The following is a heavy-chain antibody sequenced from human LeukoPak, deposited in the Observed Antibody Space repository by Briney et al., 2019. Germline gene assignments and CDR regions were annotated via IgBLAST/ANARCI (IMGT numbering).Heavy chain of an antibody. CDR2: IYSGGIT. CDR3: ARGTPTEYFDY. Sequence: TGGSLRLSCAASGFTVSSNYMSWVRQAPGKGLEWVSVIYSGGITYYADSVKGRFTISRDNSKNTLYLQMNNLRAEDTAVYYCARGTPTEYFDYWSQGTLVTVSS. CDR1: GFTVSSNY. D-gene: IGHD1-1*01. J-gene: IGHJ4*02. V-gene: IGHV3-66*02.